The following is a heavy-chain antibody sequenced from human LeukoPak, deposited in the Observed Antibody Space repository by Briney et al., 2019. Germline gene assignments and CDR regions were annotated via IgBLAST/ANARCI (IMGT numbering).Heavy chain of an antibody. CDR1: GFTFSSYA. D-gene: IGHD3-22*01. J-gene: IGHJ4*02. Sequence: GGSLRLSCAASGFTFSSYAMSWVRQAPGKGLEWVSVISCSGGSTYYADSVKGRFTISRDNSKNTLYLQMNSLRAEDTAVFYCGKRYASRGRAFDYWGLGTLVTVSS. CDR3: GKRYASRGRAFDY. CDR2: ISCSGGST. V-gene: IGHV3-23*01.